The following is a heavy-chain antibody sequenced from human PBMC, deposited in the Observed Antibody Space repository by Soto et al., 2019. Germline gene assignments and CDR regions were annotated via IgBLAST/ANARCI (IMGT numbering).Heavy chain of an antibody. CDR1: GGSISSYY. D-gene: IGHD1-1*01. J-gene: IGHJ3*02. Sequence: QVQLQESGPGLVKPSETLSLTCTVSGGSISSYYWSWIRQPPGKGLEWIGYIYYSGSTNYNPALKSRVTISVDTSKNQFSLKLSSVTAADTAVYYCASWYNWNDASPPRGDDAFDIWGQGTMVTVSS. V-gene: IGHV4-59*01. CDR3: ASWYNWNDASPPRGDDAFDI. CDR2: IYYSGST.